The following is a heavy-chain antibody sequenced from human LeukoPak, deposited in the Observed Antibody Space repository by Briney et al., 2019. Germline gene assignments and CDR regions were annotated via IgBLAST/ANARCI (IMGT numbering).Heavy chain of an antibody. V-gene: IGHV4-34*01. Sequence: PSETLSLTCAVYGGSFSGYYWSWIRQPPGKGLDWIGEINHSGSTNYNPSLKSRVTISVDTSKNQFSLKLSSVTAADTAVYYCARAGGYSYGYLDYWGQGTLVTVSS. CDR3: ARAGGYSYGYLDY. CDR2: INHSGST. J-gene: IGHJ4*02. CDR1: GGSFSGYY. D-gene: IGHD5-18*01.